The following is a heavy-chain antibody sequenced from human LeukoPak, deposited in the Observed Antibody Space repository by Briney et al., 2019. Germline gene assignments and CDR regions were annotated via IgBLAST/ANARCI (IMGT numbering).Heavy chain of an antibody. CDR1: GFTFSSYG. V-gene: IGHV3-30*03. D-gene: IGHD3-10*01. CDR3: AREGGTMVRGVIIGGAFDI. J-gene: IGHJ3*02. CDR2: ISYDGSNK. Sequence: PGRSLRLSCAASGFTFSSYGVHWVRQAPGKGLEWVAVISYDGSNKYYADSVKGRFTISRDNSKNTLYLQMNSLRAEDTAVYYCAREGGTMVRGVIIGGAFDIWGQGTMVTVSS.